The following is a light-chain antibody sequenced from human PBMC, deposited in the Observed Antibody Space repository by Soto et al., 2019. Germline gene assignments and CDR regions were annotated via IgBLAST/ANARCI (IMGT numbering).Light chain of an antibody. V-gene: IGKV3-20*01. J-gene: IGKJ5*01. CDR2: DAS. CDR3: QQYHSSPIT. Sequence: EIVLTQSPGTLSLSPGERATLSCRASQSVSSSCLAWYQQKPGQAPRLLIYDASSRATGIPDRFSGSGSGTDFTLTISRLEPEDFAVYYCQQYHSSPITFGQGTRLEIK. CDR1: QSVSSSC.